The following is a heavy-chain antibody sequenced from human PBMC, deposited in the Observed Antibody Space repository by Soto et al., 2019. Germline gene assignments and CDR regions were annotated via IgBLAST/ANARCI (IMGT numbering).Heavy chain of an antibody. CDR3: ARPLIGNTIDL. D-gene: IGHD1-7*01. J-gene: IGHJ3*01. CDR2: INPSRGSA. CDR1: GYTFFKYF. V-gene: IGHV1-46*01. Sequence: ASVKVSCKASGYTFFKYFIHWVRQAPGQGLEWIGIINPSRGSATYGPIFQGRVSLTTDMPTSTVYMELSSLRSKDTAIYYCARPLIGNTIDLWGQGTSVTVSS.